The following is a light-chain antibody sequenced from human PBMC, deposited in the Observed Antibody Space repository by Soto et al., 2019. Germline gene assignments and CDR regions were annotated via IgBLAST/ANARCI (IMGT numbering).Light chain of an antibody. CDR3: QKRSIWT. Sequence: EIVLTQSPGTLCFSPGERATLSCRVSQSVSSSYLAWYQQKPGQAPRLLIYDASNRATGIPARFSGSGSGTGFTLTISSLEPEDFAVYYCQKRSIWTFGQGTKVDIK. J-gene: IGKJ1*01. CDR1: QSVSSSY. CDR2: DAS. V-gene: IGKV3-11*01.